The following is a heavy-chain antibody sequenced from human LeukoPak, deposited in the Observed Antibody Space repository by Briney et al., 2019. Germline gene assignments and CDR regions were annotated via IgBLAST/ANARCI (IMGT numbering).Heavy chain of an antibody. CDR1: GYTFTSYG. J-gene: IGHJ4*02. CDR2: ISAYNGNT. CDR3: ARDIPSSGWYQGMLDY. V-gene: IGHV1-18*01. Sequence: ASVKVSCKASGYTFTSYGISWVRQAPGQGLEWMGWISAYNGNTNYAQKLQGRVTMTTDTSTSTAYMELRSLRSDDTAVYYCARDIPSSGWYQGMLDYWGQGTLVTVSS. D-gene: IGHD6-19*01.